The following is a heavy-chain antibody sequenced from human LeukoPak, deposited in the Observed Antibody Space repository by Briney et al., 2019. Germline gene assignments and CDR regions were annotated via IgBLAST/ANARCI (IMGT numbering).Heavy chain of an antibody. J-gene: IGHJ4*02. CDR2: IWYDGSNK. D-gene: IGHD1-26*01. Sequence: GGSLRLSCAASGFTFSSYGMHWVRQAPGKGLEWVAVIWYDGSNKYYADSVKGRFTTSRDNSKNTLYLQMNSLRAEDTAVYYCAKEDEPIVGATKIYYWGQGTLVTVSS. CDR1: GFTFSSYG. CDR3: AKEDEPIVGATKIYY. V-gene: IGHV3-33*06.